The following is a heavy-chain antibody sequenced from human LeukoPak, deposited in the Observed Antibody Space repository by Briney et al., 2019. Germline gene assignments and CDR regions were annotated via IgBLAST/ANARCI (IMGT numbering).Heavy chain of an antibody. D-gene: IGHD2-15*01. V-gene: IGHV2-70*11. CDR2: IDWDNDK. CDR3: ARIREYCSGGTCYRGSYYFDY. Sequence: SGPALVKPTQTLTLTCTFSGFSLSTSGVCVRWIRQRPGKALEWLARIDWDNDKYYSTSMKTRLTISKDTSKNQVVLTMTNMDPVDTATYYCARIREYCSGGTCYRGSYYFDYWGQGTLVTVSS. J-gene: IGHJ4*02. CDR1: GFSLSTSGVC.